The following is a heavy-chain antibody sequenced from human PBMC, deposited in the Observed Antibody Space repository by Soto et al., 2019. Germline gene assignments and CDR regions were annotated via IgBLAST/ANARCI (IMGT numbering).Heavy chain of an antibody. CDR2: IYHSGST. V-gene: IGHV4-39*07. Sequence: SETLSLTCTVSGGSISSSSYYWGWIRQPPGKGLEWIGSIYHSGSTNYNPSLKSRVTISVDTSKNQFSLKLSSVTAADTAVYYCARGGWGSAAAEDVWGQGTTVTVSS. CDR3: ARGGWGSAAAEDV. J-gene: IGHJ6*02. D-gene: IGHD6-13*01. CDR1: GGSISSSSYY.